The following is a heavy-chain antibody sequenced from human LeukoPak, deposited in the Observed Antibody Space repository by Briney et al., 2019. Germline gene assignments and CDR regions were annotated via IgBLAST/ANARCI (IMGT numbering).Heavy chain of an antibody. Sequence: ASVKVSCKASGYTFTSYYMHWVRQAPGQGLEWRGIINPSGGSTSYAQKFQGRVTMTRGTSTSTVYMELSSLRSEDTAVYYCARDYSGDAFDIWGQGTMITVSS. V-gene: IGHV1-46*01. CDR3: ARDYSGDAFDI. CDR1: GYTFTSYY. J-gene: IGHJ3*02. D-gene: IGHD2-15*01. CDR2: INPSGGST.